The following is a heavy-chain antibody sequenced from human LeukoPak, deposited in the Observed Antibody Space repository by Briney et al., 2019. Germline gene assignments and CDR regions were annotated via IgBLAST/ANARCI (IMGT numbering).Heavy chain of an antibody. D-gene: IGHD3-9*01. CDR1: GYTFTGYY. V-gene: IGHV1-2*02. Sequence: ASVKVSCKASGYTFTGYYMHWVRQAPGQGLEWMGWINPNSGGTNYAQKLRGRVTMTTDTSTSTAYMELRSLRSDDTAVYYCARDGYYDILTGYYPNYGMDVWGQGTTVTVSS. CDR2: INPNSGGT. CDR3: ARDGYYDILTGYYPNYGMDV. J-gene: IGHJ6*02.